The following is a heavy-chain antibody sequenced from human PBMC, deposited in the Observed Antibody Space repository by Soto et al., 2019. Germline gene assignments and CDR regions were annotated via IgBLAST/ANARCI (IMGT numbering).Heavy chain of an antibody. D-gene: IGHD5-18*01. CDR1: GGTFSSYA. V-gene: IGHV1-69*13. CDR3: ATQDVDTAMVGPTYYYYGMDV. Sequence: SVKVSCKASGGTFSSYAISWVRQAPGQGLEWMGGIIPIFGTANYAQKFQGRVTITADESTSTAYMELSSLRSEDTAVYYCATQDVDTAMVGPTYYYYGMDVWGQGTTVTVSS. CDR2: IIPIFGTA. J-gene: IGHJ6*02.